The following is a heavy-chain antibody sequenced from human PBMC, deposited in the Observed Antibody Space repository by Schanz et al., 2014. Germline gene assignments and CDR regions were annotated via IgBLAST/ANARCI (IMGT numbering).Heavy chain of an antibody. CDR1: GFTFNNFG. D-gene: IGHD3-10*01. CDR3: ARSGVDV. Sequence: VHLVESGGGVVQPGGSLRLSCAASGFTFNNFGMNWVRQAPGKGLEWVSCITGGSTTYTYYADSVRGRFTISRDNAKSSVYLQMNSLRAEDTAVYYCARSGVDVWGQGTTVTVSS. CDR2: ITGGSTTYT. V-gene: IGHV3-21*01. J-gene: IGHJ6*02.